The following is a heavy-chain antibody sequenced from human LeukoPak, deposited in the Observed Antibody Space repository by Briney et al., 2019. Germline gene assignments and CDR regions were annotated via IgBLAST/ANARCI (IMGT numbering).Heavy chain of an antibody. J-gene: IGHJ5*02. CDR2: INPNSGGT. Sequence: ASVKVSCKASGYTFTGYYMHWVRQAPGQGLEWMGRINPNSGGTNYAQKFQGRVTMTRDTSISTAHMDLSRLRSDDTAVYYCARDPRQEGWFDPWGQGTLVTVSS. CDR3: ARDPRQEGWFDP. V-gene: IGHV1-2*06. CDR1: GYTFTGYY.